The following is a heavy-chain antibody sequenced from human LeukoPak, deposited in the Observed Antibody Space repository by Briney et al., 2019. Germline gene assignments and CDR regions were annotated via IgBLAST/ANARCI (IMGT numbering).Heavy chain of an antibody. V-gene: IGHV5-51*01. CDR2: IYPGDSDT. D-gene: IGHD4-23*01. CDR3: VRVSGGNQPDY. CDR1: GYRFTSYW. J-gene: IGHJ4*02. Sequence: GESLKISCKGSGYRFTSYWIGWVRQMPGKGLEWMGIIYPGDSDTRYCPSFQGQVTISADKYISTAYLQWSSLKASDNAMYYCVRVSGGNQPDYWGQGTLVTVSS.